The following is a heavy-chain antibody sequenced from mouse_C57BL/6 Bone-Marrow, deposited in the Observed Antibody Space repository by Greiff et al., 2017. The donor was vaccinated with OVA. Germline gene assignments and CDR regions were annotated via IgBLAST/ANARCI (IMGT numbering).Heavy chain of an antibody. CDR1: GFTFSSYG. CDR2: LSSGGSYT. J-gene: IGHJ3*01. Sequence: EVHLVESGGDLVKPGGSLTLSCAASGFTFSSYGMSWVRQTPDKRLEWVATLSSGGSYTYYPDSVKGRFTISRDNAKNTLYLQMSRLKSEDRAMDYCARLYYGKGFADWGKGTLVTVSA. D-gene: IGHD2-1*01. CDR3: ARLYYGKGFAD. V-gene: IGHV5-6*01.